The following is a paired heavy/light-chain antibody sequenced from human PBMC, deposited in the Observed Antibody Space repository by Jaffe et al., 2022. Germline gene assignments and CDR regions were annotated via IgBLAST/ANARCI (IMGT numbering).Light chain of an antibody. J-gene: IGKJ2*01. Sequence: DIQMTQSPSSLSASVGDRVTITCRASQSISSNLNWYQQKPGKAPTLLIYGASSLQSGVPSRFSGSGSGTDFTLTISSLQTEDFAIYYCQQSYSSLYTFGQGTKLE. CDR2: GAS. V-gene: IGKV1-39*01. CDR1: QSISSN. CDR3: QQSYSSLYT.
Heavy chain of an antibody. CDR1: GFTFNSYS. D-gene: IGHD3-9*01. CDR2: ITSTSRTI. CDR3: ARDQKPDNVLTGYCLDY. Sequence: EVHLVESGGGLIQPGGSLRLSCAASGFTFNSYSMTWVRQAPGKGLEWISYITSTSRTIYYADSVKGRFTISRDNAKNSLYLQMNSLRAEDTAVYYCARDQKPDNVLTGYCLDYWGRGTLVTVSS. J-gene: IGHJ4*02. V-gene: IGHV3-48*01.